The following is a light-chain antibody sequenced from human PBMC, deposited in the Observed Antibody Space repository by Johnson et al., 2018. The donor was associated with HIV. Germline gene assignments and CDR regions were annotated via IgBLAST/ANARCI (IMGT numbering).Light chain of an antibody. CDR2: DNN. J-gene: IGLJ1*01. V-gene: IGLV1-51*01. CDR1: SSNIGNNY. Sequence: SVLTQPPSVSAAPGQKVTISCSGSSSNIGNNYVSWYQQVPGTAPKLLIYDNNKRPSGIADRFSGSKSGTSATLAITGLQTGDEADDYCGAWDSSLSAYVFVTGTQVTV. CDR3: GAWDSSLSAYV.